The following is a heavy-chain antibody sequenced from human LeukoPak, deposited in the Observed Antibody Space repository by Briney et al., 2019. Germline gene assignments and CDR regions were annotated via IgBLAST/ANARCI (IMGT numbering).Heavy chain of an antibody. CDR3: ARAPRAYCSTTGSCFQDY. CDR2: IFHSGST. J-gene: IGHJ4*02. CDR1: GGSIGASINSPNW. V-gene: IGHV4-4*02. D-gene: IGHD2-2*01. Sequence: SETLSLTCTVSGGSIGASINSPNWWSWVRQPPGKGLEWIGEIFHSGSTNYNPSLKSRVTMSVDKSMNRFSLNLTSVTAADTAVYFCARAPRAYCSTTGSCFQDYWGQGTLVTVSP.